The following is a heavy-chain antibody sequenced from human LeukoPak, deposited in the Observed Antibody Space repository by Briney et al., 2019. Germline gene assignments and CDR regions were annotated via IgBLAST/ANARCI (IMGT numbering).Heavy chain of an antibody. CDR2: IYSGGST. Sequence: GGSLRLSCAASGFTVSSNYMSWVRQAPGKGLEWVSVIYSGGSTYYADSVKGRFTISRDNSKNTLSLQMSSLRVEDTAVYYCARDRSCTGGSCYMDAWGRGTTVTVSS. V-gene: IGHV3-53*01. J-gene: IGHJ6*03. CDR3: ARDRSCTGGSCYMDA. D-gene: IGHD2-15*01. CDR1: GFTVSSNY.